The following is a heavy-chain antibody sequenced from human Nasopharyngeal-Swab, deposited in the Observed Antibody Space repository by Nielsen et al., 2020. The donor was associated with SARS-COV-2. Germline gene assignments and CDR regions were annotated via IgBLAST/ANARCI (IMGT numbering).Heavy chain of an antibody. Sequence: GSLKISCAASGFAVTNYGIHWVRQPPGKGLEWVANIKQGGSEQFYVDSVKGRFTISRDDAKNSVYLQMNSLRAEDTAVYYCARESVVTGMDDATDIWGQGTMVTVSS. CDR1: GFAVTNYG. V-gene: IGHV3-7*04. D-gene: IGHD2-21*02. J-gene: IGHJ3*02. CDR2: IKQGGSEQ. CDR3: ARESVVTGMDDATDI.